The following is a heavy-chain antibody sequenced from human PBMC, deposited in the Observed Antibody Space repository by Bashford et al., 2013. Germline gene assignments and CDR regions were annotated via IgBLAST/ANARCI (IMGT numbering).Heavy chain of an antibody. CDR1: GYDFSTYW. CDR3: ARTLSLRRGIDY. Sequence: GESLKISCKGSGYDFSTYWIVWLRQMPGKGLEWMGIIYPGDSDTRYSPSFRGQVTISVDKSVNTAYLQWNSLKASDSATYYCARTLSLRRGIDYWGRGTLVTVSS. D-gene: IGHD5/OR15-5a*01. CDR2: IYPGDSDT. V-gene: IGHV5-51*01. J-gene: IGHJ4*02.